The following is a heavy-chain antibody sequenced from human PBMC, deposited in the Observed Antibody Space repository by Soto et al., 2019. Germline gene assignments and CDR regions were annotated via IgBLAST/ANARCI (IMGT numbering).Heavy chain of an antibody. J-gene: IGHJ5*02. CDR1: DYPISSAYY. CDR2: VYHNGNP. CDR3: PRDPSSSIAARAGFFDP. D-gene: IGHD6-6*01. V-gene: IGHV4-38-2*02. Sequence: KPSETLSLTCTVSDYPISSAYYWGWIRQPPGKGLVWMGDVYHNGNPRYNPSLKSRVSISIDPSKNQFSLTLNSVTAADTAFYYCPRDPSSSIAARAGFFDPWGQRIMVTVSS.